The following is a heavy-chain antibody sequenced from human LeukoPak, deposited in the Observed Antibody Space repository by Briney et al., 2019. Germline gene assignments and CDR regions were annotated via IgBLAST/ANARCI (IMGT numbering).Heavy chain of an antibody. CDR2: ISGSGGST. CDR3: ARVKRDGYNPTWVDY. D-gene: IGHD5-24*01. J-gene: IGHJ4*02. CDR1: GFTFSSYA. Sequence: GGSLRLSCAASGFTFSSYATSWVRQAPGKGLEWVSAISGSGGSTYYADSVKGRFTISRDNSKNTLYLQMNSLRAEDTAVYYCARVKRDGYNPTWVDYWGQGTLVTVSS. V-gene: IGHV3-23*01.